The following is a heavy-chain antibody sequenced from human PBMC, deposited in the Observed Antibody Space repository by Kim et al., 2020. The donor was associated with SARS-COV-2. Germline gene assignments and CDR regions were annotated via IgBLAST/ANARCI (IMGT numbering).Heavy chain of an antibody. Sequence: GGSLRLSCAASGFIFGIYLMTWVRQGPGKGLEWVANISPDGSTQYFVDSVRGRFSISRDNAKKSLFLQMNSLRPEDTAVYYCVRDGTNLTNFDYWGQGTLVTVSS. CDR2: ISPDGSTQ. CDR3: VRDGTNLTNFDY. J-gene: IGHJ4*02. V-gene: IGHV3-7*03. D-gene: IGHD1-1*01. CDR1: GFIFGIYL.